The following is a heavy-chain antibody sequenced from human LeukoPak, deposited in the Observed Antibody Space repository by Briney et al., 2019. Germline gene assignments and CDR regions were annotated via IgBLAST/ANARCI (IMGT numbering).Heavy chain of an antibody. CDR3: AREGGFYRPLDY. D-gene: IGHD3-3*01. J-gene: IGHJ4*02. Sequence: PSGTLSLTCGVSGGSVINTNWWTWVRQPPGKGLEWIGEVHLDGRTNYNPSLASRLTMSVDVSENQVSLKLTSVTAADTAVYYCAREGGFYRPLDYSGQGTLVTVSS. V-gene: IGHV4-4*02. CDR2: VHLDGRT. CDR1: GGSVINTNW.